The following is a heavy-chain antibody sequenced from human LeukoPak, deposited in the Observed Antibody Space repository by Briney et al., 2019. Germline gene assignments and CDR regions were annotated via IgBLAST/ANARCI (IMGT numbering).Heavy chain of an antibody. CDR3: AKGDFLFVAAMDYFDY. CDR1: GFTFSNYA. Sequence: GGSLRLSCAASGFTFSNYAMSWVRQAPGKGLEWVSAVSGSGGTIYYADSVKGRFTISRDNSKNTLFLQMNSLRAEDTAVYYCAKGDFLFVAAMDYFDYWGQGTLVAVSS. D-gene: IGHD2-15*01. J-gene: IGHJ4*02. CDR2: VSGSGGTI. V-gene: IGHV3-23*01.